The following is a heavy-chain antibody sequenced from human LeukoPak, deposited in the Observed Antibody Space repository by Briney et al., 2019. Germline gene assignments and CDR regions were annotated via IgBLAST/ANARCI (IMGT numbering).Heavy chain of an antibody. CDR1: GFTFSDSW. CDR2: IHQDAGEK. Sequence: GGSLSLSCAASGFTFSDSWMTWVRQSPEKGLQWVASIHQDAGEKQYVDSVRGRFTISRDNAKNSLYLQMNSLRVEDTAMYYCTTSKDHYSHHWGQGTLVTVSS. J-gene: IGHJ4*02. CDR3: TTSKDHYSHH. V-gene: IGHV3-7*05.